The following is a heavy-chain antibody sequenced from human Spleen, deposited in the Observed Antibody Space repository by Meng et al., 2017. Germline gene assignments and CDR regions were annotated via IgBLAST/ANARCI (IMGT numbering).Heavy chain of an antibody. V-gene: IGHV3-21*01. CDR1: GFTFSSYS. CDR3: ARELSDYYDSSGPDFDAFDI. Sequence: GESLKISCAASGFTFSSYSMNWVRQAPGKGLEWVSSISSSSSYIYYADPVKGRFTISRDNAKSTLYLQMNSLRAEDTAVYYCARELSDYYDSSGPDFDAFDIWGQGTMVTVSS. J-gene: IGHJ3*02. CDR2: ISSSSSYI. D-gene: IGHD3-22*01.